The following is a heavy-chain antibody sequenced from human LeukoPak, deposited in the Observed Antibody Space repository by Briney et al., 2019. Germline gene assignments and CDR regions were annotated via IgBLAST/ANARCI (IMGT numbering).Heavy chain of an antibody. CDR1: GGSFSGYY. J-gene: IGHJ3*02. Sequence: PSETLSLTCAVYGGSFSGYYWSWIRQPPGKGLEWIGEINHSGSTNYNPSLKSRVTISVDTSKNQFSLKLSSVTAADTAVYYCARRRAALPPMRAFDIWGQGTMVTVSS. D-gene: IGHD2-21*02. CDR2: INHSGST. CDR3: ARRRAALPPMRAFDI. V-gene: IGHV4-34*01.